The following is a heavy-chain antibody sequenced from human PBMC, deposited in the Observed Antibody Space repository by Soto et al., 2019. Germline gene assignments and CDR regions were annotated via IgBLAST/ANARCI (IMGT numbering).Heavy chain of an antibody. CDR2: IYYSGST. Sequence: SETLSLTCTVSGGSISSSSYYWGWIRQPPGKGLEWIGSIYYSGSTYYNPSLKSRVTISVDTSKNQFSLKLSSVTAADTAVYYCAKQVRITIFGVVAYYYYYGMDVWGQGTTVTVSS. D-gene: IGHD3-3*01. V-gene: IGHV4-39*01. CDR3: AKQVRITIFGVVAYYYYYGMDV. J-gene: IGHJ6*02. CDR1: GGSISSSSYY.